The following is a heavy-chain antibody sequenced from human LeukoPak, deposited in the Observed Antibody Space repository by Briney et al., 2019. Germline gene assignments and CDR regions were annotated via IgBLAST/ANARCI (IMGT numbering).Heavy chain of an antibody. CDR1: GGSISSGDYY. J-gene: IGHJ4*02. D-gene: IGHD3-3*01. CDR3: ARYYDFWRGGYFDY. Sequence: SQTLSLTCTVSGGSISSGDYYWSWIRQPPGKGLEWIGYIYYSGSTYYNPSPKSRVTISVDTSKNQFSLKLSSVTAADTAVYYCARYYDFWRGGYFDYWGQGTLVTVSS. V-gene: IGHV4-30-4*01. CDR2: IYYSGST.